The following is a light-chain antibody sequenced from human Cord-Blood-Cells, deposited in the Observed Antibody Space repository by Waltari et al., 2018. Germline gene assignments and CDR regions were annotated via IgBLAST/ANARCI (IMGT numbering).Light chain of an antibody. CDR2: CAS. CDR3: QQYNNWPYS. Sequence: EIVITQSPATLPVSPRERATLSCRASQSVSSNLACYQQKPGQAPRLLIYCASTRANGIPDRFSGSGSGTEFTLTISSLQSEDFAVYYCQQYNNWPYSFGQGTKLEIK. J-gene: IGKJ2*03. V-gene: IGKV3-15*01. CDR1: QSVSSN.